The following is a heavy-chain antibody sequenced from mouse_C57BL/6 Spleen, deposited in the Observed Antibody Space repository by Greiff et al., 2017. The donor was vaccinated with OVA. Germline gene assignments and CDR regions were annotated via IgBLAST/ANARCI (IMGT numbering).Heavy chain of an antibody. J-gene: IGHJ3*01. CDR3: TSIDYGNWGFAY. D-gene: IGHD2-1*01. CDR1: GFNIKDDY. CDR2: IDPENGDT. Sequence: EVQLQQSGAELVRPGASVKLSCTASGFNIKDDYMHWVKQRPEQGLEWIGWIDPENGDTEYASKFQGKATITADTSSNTAYLQLSSLTSEDTAVYYCTSIDYGNWGFAYWGQGTLVTVAA. V-gene: IGHV14-4*01.